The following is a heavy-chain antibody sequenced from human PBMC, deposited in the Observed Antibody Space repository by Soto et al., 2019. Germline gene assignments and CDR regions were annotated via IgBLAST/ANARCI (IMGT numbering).Heavy chain of an antibody. V-gene: IGHV1-3*01. J-gene: IGHJ4*02. CDR1: GYFFTSYA. CDR3: ARGSIAVAGRNQLDY. CDR2: INAANGHT. D-gene: IGHD6-19*01. Sequence: QVPLVQSGPEVKKTGASVKVSCRASGYFFTSYAIHWVRQAPGPRLEWLGWINAANGHTKYSQNFQGRVIITRDTSANTVYMEVSSLKSRDTAVYYCARGSIAVAGRNQLDYWGQGTRVTVFS.